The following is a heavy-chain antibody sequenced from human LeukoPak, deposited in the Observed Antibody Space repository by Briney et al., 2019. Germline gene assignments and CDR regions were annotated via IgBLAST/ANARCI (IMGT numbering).Heavy chain of an antibody. CDR3: TRLLPSSHHFFDS. J-gene: IGHJ4*02. CDR2: IYGGGDT. CDR1: GFSVSNDY. D-gene: IGHD6-6*01. V-gene: IGHV3-53*01. Sequence: PGGSLRLSCVVSGFSVSNDYMSWVRQAPREGLEWVSVIYGGGDTYYADSVRGRFTISRDNFGNTLFLQMDSLRAEDTAVYYCTRLLPSSHHFFDSWGQGALVTVSS.